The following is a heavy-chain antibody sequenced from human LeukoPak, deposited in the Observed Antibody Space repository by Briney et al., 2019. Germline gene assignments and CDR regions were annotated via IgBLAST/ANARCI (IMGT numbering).Heavy chain of an antibody. D-gene: IGHD3-10*01. CDR2: ISGSGDYT. CDR3: AKKSTGSFPFDY. Sequence: GGSLRLSCAASGFTFSSYAMSWVRQAPGKGLERVSGISGSGDYTDYADSVKGRFTISRDTSKNTLYLQMNNLRVEDTAVYYCAKKSTGSFPFDYWGQGTLVTVSS. J-gene: IGHJ4*02. CDR1: GFTFSSYA. V-gene: IGHV3-23*01.